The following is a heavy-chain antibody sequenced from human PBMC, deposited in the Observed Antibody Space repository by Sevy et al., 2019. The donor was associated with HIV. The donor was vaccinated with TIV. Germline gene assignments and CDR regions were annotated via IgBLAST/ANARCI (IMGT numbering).Heavy chain of an antibody. CDR1: GFTFNSHG. V-gene: IGHV3-30*15. CDR2: ILYDGRIK. D-gene: IGHD2-15*01. Sequence: GGSLRLSCAASGFTFNSHGFHWVRQAPGKGLEWVALILYDGRIKYYADSVKGRFIISRDDARNTLYLQMSGLRAEDTAVYYCAREGGHTAAWSPGNFWGQGTLVTVSS. J-gene: IGHJ4*02. CDR3: AREGGHTAAWSPGNF.